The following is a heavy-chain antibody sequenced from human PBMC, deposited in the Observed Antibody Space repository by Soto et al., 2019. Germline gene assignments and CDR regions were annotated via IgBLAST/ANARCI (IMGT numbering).Heavy chain of an antibody. J-gene: IGHJ3*01. D-gene: IGHD6-13*01. CDR1: GFTFSSYW. CDR3: GRECGSSWSPDAFDV. Sequence: GGSLRLSCAASGFTFSSYWMHWVRQAPGKGLVWVSRIKCAGSKTNYADSVKGRFTISRDNAKNTLFLQMDSLRVEDTAVYYCGRECGSSWSPDAFDVWGQGTMVTVSS. CDR2: IKCAGSKT. V-gene: IGHV3-74*01.